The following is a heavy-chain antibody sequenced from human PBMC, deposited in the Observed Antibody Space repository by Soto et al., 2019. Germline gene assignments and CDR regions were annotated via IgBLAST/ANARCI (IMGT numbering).Heavy chain of an antibody. V-gene: IGHV3-7*03. J-gene: IGHJ4*02. CDR2: IKDDTSQP. D-gene: IGHD3-10*01. CDR3: VRDGLRFSGPHRPSRFDY. CDR1: AIKFSDYW. Sequence: GRSMRLSCAACAIKFSDYWMGCVRQGPRKVPECVGNIKDDTSQPHYAESVKGRFTITRDNIKIFLFLYMIGLSADDTASYYCVRDGLRFSGPHRPSRFDYWGLGTVVTVSS.